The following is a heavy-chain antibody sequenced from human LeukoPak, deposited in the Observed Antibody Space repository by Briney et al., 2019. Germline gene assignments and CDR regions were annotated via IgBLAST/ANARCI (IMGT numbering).Heavy chain of an antibody. D-gene: IGHD5-24*01. V-gene: IGHV3-7*01. CDR3: ARVEMATTGGFYFDL. CDR2: IKQDGGEK. CDR1: GFTFSNYW. J-gene: IGHJ2*01. Sequence: GGSLRLSCAASGFTFSNYWMNWVRQAPGRGLEWVANIKQDGGEKSYVDSVKGRFTISRDNAKNSLHLQMNSLRAEDTAVYYCARVEMATTGGFYFDLWGRGTLVTVSS.